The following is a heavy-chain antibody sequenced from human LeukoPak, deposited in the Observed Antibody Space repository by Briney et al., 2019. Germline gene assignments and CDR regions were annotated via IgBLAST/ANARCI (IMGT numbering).Heavy chain of an antibody. CDR1: GFTFSSYS. CDR2: ISSSSSYI. D-gene: IGHD3-9*01. Sequence: GGSLRLSRAASGFTFSSYSMNWVRQAPGKGLEWVSSISSSSSYIYYADSVKGRFTISRDNAKNSLYLQMNSLRAEDTAVYYCARDKSDILTGYYPLFDYWGRGTLVTVSS. V-gene: IGHV3-21*01. CDR3: ARDKSDILTGYYPLFDY. J-gene: IGHJ4*02.